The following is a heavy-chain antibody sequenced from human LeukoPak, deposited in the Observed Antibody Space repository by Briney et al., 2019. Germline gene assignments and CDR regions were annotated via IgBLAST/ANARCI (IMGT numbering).Heavy chain of an antibody. CDR2: TYYRSNWYN. CDR1: GDSVSSKNGA. V-gene: IGHV6-1*01. J-gene: IGHJ4*02. D-gene: IGHD6-19*01. Sequence: SQTLSHTCVVPGDSVSSKNGAWNWIRQSPSSGLEWLGRTYYRSNWYNDYAESMEGRMTISQDTSKNQYSLHLNSVTPDDTAVYYCARDFGTTGWHTFDYWGQGTLVTVSS. CDR3: ARDFGTTGWHTFDY.